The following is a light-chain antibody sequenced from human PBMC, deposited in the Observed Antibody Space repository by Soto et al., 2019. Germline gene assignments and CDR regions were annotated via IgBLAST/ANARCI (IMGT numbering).Light chain of an antibody. CDR3: MQGVQTPFT. J-gene: IGKJ3*01. CDR2: LGS. CDR1: QSLLFSNGYNY. V-gene: IGKV2-28*01. Sequence: IVMTQSPLSLPVTPGEPASISCRSSQSLLFSNGYNYLEWYLQKPGQSPQLLISLGSNRAPGVPDRFSGSGSGTDFTLKISRVEAEDVGVYYCMQGVQTPFTFGPGTKVDIK.